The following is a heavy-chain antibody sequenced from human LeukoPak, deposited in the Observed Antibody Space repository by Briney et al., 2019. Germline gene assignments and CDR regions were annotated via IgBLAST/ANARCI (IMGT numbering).Heavy chain of an antibody. Sequence: GSSVKVSCRASGGTFSSYAISWVRQAPGQGLEWMGGIIPIFGTANYAQKFQGRVTITADESTSTAYMELSSLSSEDTAVYYCASGSGSHLTAFDYWGQGTLVTVYS. CDR3: ASGSGSHLTAFDY. D-gene: IGHD1-26*01. V-gene: IGHV1-69*01. CDR1: GGTFSSYA. CDR2: IIPIFGTA. J-gene: IGHJ4*02.